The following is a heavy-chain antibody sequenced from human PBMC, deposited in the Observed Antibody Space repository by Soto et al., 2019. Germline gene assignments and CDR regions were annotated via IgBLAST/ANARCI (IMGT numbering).Heavy chain of an antibody. V-gene: IGHV3-7*01. CDR2: IKMDASEK. J-gene: IGHJ4*01. Sequence: PVGSLRLSCASSVFTFGSYWMSWVRHSPGKGLEWLATIKMDASEKKYVDSVKGRFTMSRDNAKNSLYLQMDSLRAEDTAVYYCARVSGYGPGASVNHYLDYWGHGTLVNVSS. D-gene: IGHD3-10*01. CDR1: VFTFGSYW. CDR3: ARVSGYGPGASVNHYLDY.